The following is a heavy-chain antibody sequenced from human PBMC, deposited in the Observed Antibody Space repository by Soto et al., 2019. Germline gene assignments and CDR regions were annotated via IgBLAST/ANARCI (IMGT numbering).Heavy chain of an antibody. CDR3: ARGGPYYYDSSGLYFDY. D-gene: IGHD3-22*01. Sequence: SLRLSCAASGFTFSSYGMHWVRQAPGKGLEWVAVIWYDGSNKYYADSVKGRFTISRDNSKNTLYLQMNSLRAEDTAVYYCARGGPYYYDSSGLYFDYWGQGTLVTVSS. J-gene: IGHJ4*02. CDR2: IWYDGSNK. CDR1: GFTFSSYG. V-gene: IGHV3-33*01.